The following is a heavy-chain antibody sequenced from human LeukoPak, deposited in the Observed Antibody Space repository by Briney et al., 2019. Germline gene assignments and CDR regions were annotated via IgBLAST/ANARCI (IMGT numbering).Heavy chain of an antibody. CDR3: AGSLNPYYYYYGMDV. Sequence: SETLSLTCTVSGGSISSYYWSWIRQPPGKGLEWIGYIYYSGSTNYNPSLKSRVTISVDTSKNQFSLKLSSVTAADTAVYYCAGSLNPYYYYYGMDVWGQGTTVTVSS. J-gene: IGHJ6*02. CDR2: IYYSGST. V-gene: IGHV4-59*08. CDR1: GGSISSYY. D-gene: IGHD1-14*01.